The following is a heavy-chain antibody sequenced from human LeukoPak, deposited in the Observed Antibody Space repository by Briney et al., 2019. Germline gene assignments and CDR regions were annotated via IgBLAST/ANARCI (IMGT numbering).Heavy chain of an antibody. CDR1: GFNFTNYN. J-gene: IGHJ4*02. CDR3: AKDLDTYGSGLPPDY. Sequence: PGGSLRLSCAASGFNFTNYNMNWVRQAPGKGLEWVSYISMSTSTIYYADSVKGRFTISRDNAKNSLFLQMDSLRAEDTAVYYCAKDLDTYGSGLPPDYWGQGTLVTVAS. V-gene: IGHV3-48*04. CDR2: ISMSTSTI. D-gene: IGHD3-10*01.